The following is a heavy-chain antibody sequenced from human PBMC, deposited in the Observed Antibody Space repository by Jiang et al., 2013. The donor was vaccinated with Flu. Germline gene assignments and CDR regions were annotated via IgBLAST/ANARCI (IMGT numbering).Heavy chain of an antibody. CDR1: GGSISSSSYY. J-gene: IGHJ5*02. Sequence: LLKPSETLSLTCTVSGGSISSSSYYWGWIRQPPGKGLEWIGSIYYSGSTYYNPSLKSRVTISVDTSKNQFSLKLSSVTAADTAVYYCARQEYYGSGSYYNVHWFDPWGQGTLVTVSS. D-gene: IGHD3-10*01. V-gene: IGHV4-39*01. CDR3: ARQEYYGSGSYYNVHWFDP. CDR2: IYYSGST.